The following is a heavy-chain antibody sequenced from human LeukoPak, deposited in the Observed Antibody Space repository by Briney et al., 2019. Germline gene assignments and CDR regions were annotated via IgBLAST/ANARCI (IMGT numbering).Heavy chain of an antibody. CDR1: GFTFSSYA. D-gene: IGHD2-8*01. CDR3: AKDTTELVLTFDY. CDR2: TSHDGSNK. Sequence: GGSLRLSCAASGFTFSSYAMHWVRQAPGKGLEWVAVTSHDGSNKYYADSVKGRFTISRDNSKNTLNLQMNSLRAEDTAVYYCAKDTTELVLTFDYWGQGTLVTVSS. V-gene: IGHV3-30*18. J-gene: IGHJ4*02.